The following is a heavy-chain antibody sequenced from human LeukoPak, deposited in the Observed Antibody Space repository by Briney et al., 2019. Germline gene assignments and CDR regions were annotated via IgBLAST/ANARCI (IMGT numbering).Heavy chain of an antibody. CDR2: INPSGGST. Sequence: ASVKVSCKASGYTFTSYYMHWVRQAPGQGLKWMGIINPSGGSTSYAQKFQGRVTMTRDTSTSTVYMELSSLRSEDTAVYYCARAVKYYYDSSGYYPNYFDYWGQGTLVTVSS. J-gene: IGHJ4*02. CDR3: ARAVKYYYDSSGYYPNYFDY. D-gene: IGHD3-22*01. V-gene: IGHV1-46*01. CDR1: GYTFTSYY.